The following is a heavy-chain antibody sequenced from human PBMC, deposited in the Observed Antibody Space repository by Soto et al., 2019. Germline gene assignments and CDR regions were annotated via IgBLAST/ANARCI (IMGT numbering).Heavy chain of an antibody. Sequence: QTPEKELEWIGYIYYSGSTNYNPSLKSRVTISVDTSKNQFSLKLSSVTAADTFLFHAENGIRALCTVSAFLLNRSTDL. CDR2: IYYSGST. V-gene: IGHV4-59*01. J-gene: IGHJ2*01. D-gene: IGHD3-3*01. CDR3: ENGIRALCTVSAFLLNRSTDL.